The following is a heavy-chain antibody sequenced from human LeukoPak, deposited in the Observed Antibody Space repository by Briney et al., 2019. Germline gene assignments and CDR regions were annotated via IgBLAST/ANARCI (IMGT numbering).Heavy chain of an antibody. CDR3: ASRVGEDYYDASGWFDP. D-gene: IGHD3-22*01. Sequence: SVKVSCKASGGTFSSYAISWVRQAPGQGLEWMGGIIPIFGTANYAQKFQGRVTVTADESTSTAYMELSSLRSEDTAVYYCASRVGEDYYDASGWFDPWGQGTLVIVSS. CDR1: GGTFSSYA. CDR2: IIPIFGTA. V-gene: IGHV1-69*13. J-gene: IGHJ5*02.